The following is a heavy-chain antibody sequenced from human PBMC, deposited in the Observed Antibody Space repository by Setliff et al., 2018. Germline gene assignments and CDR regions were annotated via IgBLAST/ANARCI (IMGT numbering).Heavy chain of an antibody. Sequence: GESLKLSCEASGYSFPSYWIGWVRQMPGKGLEWMGSVYPGDSETRYSPSFQGQVTISADKSIGTAYLQWSSLKASDTAIYYCGRSPGLAEGGSWFAPWGQGTLVTVSS. CDR1: GYSFPSYW. CDR3: GRSPGLAEGGSWFAP. CDR2: VYPGDSET. D-gene: IGHD6-13*01. J-gene: IGHJ5*02. V-gene: IGHV5-51*01.